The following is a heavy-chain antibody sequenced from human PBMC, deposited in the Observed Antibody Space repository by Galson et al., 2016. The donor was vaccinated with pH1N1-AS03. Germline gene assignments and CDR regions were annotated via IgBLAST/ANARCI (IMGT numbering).Heavy chain of an antibody. CDR1: GDSVISKNYY. J-gene: IGHJ4*02. Sequence: LSLTCSVSGDSVISKNYYWGWVRQPPGKGLEWIGSISFRGSSYYNPSLKSRVRISIDESNNQFSLDLNSVTAADTALYYCVMDTTTCMRFDYWGQGVLVIVSS. V-gene: IGHV4-39*07. CDR2: ISFRGSS. D-gene: IGHD2-8*01. CDR3: VMDTTTCMRFDY.